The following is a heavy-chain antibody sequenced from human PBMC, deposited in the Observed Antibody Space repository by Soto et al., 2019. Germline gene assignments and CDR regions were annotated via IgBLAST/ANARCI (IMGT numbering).Heavy chain of an antibody. V-gene: IGHV2-5*02. CDR1: GFSLSTSGVG. Sequence: QITLKESGPTLVKPTQTLTLTCTFSGFSLSTSGVGVGWIRQPPGKALEWLALIYWDDDKRYSPSLKSRLTITKDTSKNQVVLTMTNMDPVDTATYYCAHMGGGYCSSTSCWTGSLPDYWGQGTLVTVSS. J-gene: IGHJ4*02. D-gene: IGHD2-2*03. CDR2: IYWDDDK. CDR3: AHMGGGYCSSTSCWTGSLPDY.